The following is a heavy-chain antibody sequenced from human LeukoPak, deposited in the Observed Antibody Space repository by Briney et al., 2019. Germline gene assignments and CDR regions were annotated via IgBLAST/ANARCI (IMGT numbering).Heavy chain of an antibody. CDR2: IWDDGNSK. CDR1: GFTFTSCG. CDR3: ARDNGEWRLNWFDH. D-gene: IGHD2-8*01. J-gene: IGHJ5*02. V-gene: IGHV3-33*01. Sequence: GGSLRLSCAASGFTFTSCGMHWVRQAPGKGLDWVALIWDDGNSKYYADSVKGRFTISRDNSKNTLYLQMNSLRAEDTAVYYCARDNGEWRLNWFDHWGQGTLVTVSS.